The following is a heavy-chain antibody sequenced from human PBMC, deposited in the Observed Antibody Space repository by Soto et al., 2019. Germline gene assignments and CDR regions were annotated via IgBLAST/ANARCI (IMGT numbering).Heavy chain of an antibody. Sequence: ASVKVSCKASGYTFTGYYMHWVRQAPGQGLEWMGWINPNSGGTNYAQKFQGRVTMTRDTSISTAYMELSRLRSDDTAVYYCARCVDDFWSGSPYYYGMDVWGQGTTVTV. D-gene: IGHD3-3*01. J-gene: IGHJ6*02. V-gene: IGHV1-2*02. CDR1: GYTFTGYY. CDR2: INPNSGGT. CDR3: ARCVDDFWSGSPYYYGMDV.